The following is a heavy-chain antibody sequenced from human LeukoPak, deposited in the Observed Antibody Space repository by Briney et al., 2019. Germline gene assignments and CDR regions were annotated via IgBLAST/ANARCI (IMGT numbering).Heavy chain of an antibody. V-gene: IGHV4-34*01. D-gene: IGHD4-17*01. CDR2: INHSGST. CDR1: GGSFSGYY. J-gene: IGHJ3*02. Sequence: SQTMSLTCAVYGGSFSGYYWSWIRQPPGKGLGWIGEINHSGSTNYNPSLKSRVTISVDTSKNQFSLKLSFVTAADTAVYYCASPGEGHAFDNWGQGTLVTVSS. CDR3: ASPGEGHAFDN.